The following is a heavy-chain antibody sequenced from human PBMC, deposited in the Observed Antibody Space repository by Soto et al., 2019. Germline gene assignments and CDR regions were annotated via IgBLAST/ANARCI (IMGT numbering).Heavy chain of an antibody. Sequence: PGGSLRLSCAASGFTFSGSAMHRVRQAPGKGLEWVGRIRSKANSDATVYAASVKGRFTISRDDSKNTAYLQMNSLKTGDTAVYYCTTPAVNSDIMTDYFNYWGQGSLVTVSS. CDR3: TTPAVNSDIMTDYFNY. CDR1: GFTFSGSA. D-gene: IGHD3-9*01. CDR2: IRSKANSDAT. V-gene: IGHV3-73*01. J-gene: IGHJ4*02.